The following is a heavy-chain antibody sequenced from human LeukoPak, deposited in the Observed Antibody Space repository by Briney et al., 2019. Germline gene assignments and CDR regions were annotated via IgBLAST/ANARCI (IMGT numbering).Heavy chain of an antibody. CDR2: ISSDGNEK. V-gene: IGHV3-30*03. J-gene: IGHJ4*02. CDR1: GFTFSDFG. Sequence: GGSLRLSCAASGFTFSDFGMHWVRQAPGKGLEWVAVISSDGNEKHYADSVKGRFTFSRDNSKNTMYLQMNSLRAEDTAVYYCAIVGSRGSYGFYFDYWGQGTLVTVSS. D-gene: IGHD3-10*01. CDR3: AIVGSRGSYGFYFDY.